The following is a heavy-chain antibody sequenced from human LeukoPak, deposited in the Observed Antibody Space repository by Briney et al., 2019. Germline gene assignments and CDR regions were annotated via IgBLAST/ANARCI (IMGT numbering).Heavy chain of an antibody. J-gene: IGHJ5*02. Sequence: SETLSLTCTVSGGSISGNYWSWIRQPPGQGLEWIAYIHSNGYTNYNPTLRSRVTISVDASNNQFSLKVTSLTAADTAMYYCTKRQGPISGSYDYFDPWGQGAPVTVSS. CDR1: GGSISGNY. D-gene: IGHD1-26*01. V-gene: IGHV4-4*09. CDR3: TKRQGPISGSYDYFDP. CDR2: IHSNGYT.